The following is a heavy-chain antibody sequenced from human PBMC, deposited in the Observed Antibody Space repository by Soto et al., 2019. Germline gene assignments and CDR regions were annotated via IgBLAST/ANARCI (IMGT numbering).Heavy chain of an antibody. V-gene: IGHV3-30*19. Sequence: QVQLVESGGGVVQPGTSLRVSCVGSGFTFRSYVIHWVRQAPGKGLEWVALTSYDGSDKYYGDSVRGRFTISRDNSRNTVDLQMDNLRGEDTDLYYCARWGTTGGLDVWGQGTLVSV. CDR3: ARWGTTGGLDV. CDR1: GFTFRSYV. D-gene: IGHD3-16*01. J-gene: IGHJ1*01. CDR2: TSYDGSDK.